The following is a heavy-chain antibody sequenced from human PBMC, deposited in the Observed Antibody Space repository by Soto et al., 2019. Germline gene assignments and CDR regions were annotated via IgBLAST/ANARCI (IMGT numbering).Heavy chain of an antibody. J-gene: IGHJ5*02. CDR1: GGSVSSGDYS. V-gene: IGHV4-30-4*01. CDR3: AMLIGLTGTNWFDP. D-gene: IGHD1-20*01. Sequence: QVQLQESGPGLVKPSQTLSLTCSVSGGSVSSGDYSWNWIRQPPGKGLEWIGNIHYSGNSYYNPSLQSRVTISLDTSKNQFSLNLSSVTAADTAVYYCAMLIGLTGTNWFDPWGQGTLVTVSS. CDR2: IHYSGNS.